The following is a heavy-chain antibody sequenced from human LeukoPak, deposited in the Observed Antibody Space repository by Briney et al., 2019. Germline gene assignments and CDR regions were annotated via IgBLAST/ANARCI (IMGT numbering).Heavy chain of an antibody. Sequence: GGSLRLSCTASGFTFGDYAMSWFRQAPGKGLEWVGFIRSKAYGGTTEYAASVKGRFTISRDDSKSIAYLQMNSLKTEDTAVYYCTRDQQLVPFLFDYWGQGTLVTVSS. J-gene: IGHJ4*02. CDR3: TRDQQLVPFLFDY. D-gene: IGHD6-13*01. V-gene: IGHV3-49*03. CDR2: IRSKAYGGTT. CDR1: GFTFGDYA.